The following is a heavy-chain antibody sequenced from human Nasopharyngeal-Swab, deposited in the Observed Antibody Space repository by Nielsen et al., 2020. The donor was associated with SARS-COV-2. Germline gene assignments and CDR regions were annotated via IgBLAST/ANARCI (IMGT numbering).Heavy chain of an antibody. J-gene: IGHJ3*02. CDR1: GGSVSSANW. D-gene: IGHD6-13*01. Sequence: GSLRLSCTVSGGSVSSANWWRWVRQPPGKGLEWIGDMYHSGSTAYNPSLKSRVTISVDKSKNQLSLTVFSVTAADTGVYYRARDGSAAGAMSAFDIWGQGTMVTVSS. CDR2: MYHSGST. V-gene: IGHV4-4*02. CDR3: ARDGSAAGAMSAFDI.